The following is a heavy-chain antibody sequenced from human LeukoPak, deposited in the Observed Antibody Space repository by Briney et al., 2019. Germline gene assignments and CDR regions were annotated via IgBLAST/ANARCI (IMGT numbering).Heavy chain of an antibody. CDR2: IYYSGST. V-gene: IGHV4-59*01. CDR1: GDSMNNYC. J-gene: IGHJ4*02. Sequence: ASETLSLTCKVSGDSMNNYCWSWVRQPPGKGLEWIGYIYYSGSTNYNPSLKSRVSISLDKSKNQFSLKVSSVTAADTAVYYCARRTALSLRYFDYWGQGTLVTVSS. D-gene: IGHD4/OR15-4a*01. CDR3: ARRTALSLRYFDY.